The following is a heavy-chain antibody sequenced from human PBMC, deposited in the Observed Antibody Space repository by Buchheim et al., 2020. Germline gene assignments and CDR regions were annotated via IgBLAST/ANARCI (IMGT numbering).Heavy chain of an antibody. CDR2: ISGSGGVP. Sequence: EVQLLESGGGLVQPGGSLGLSCTASGFTFTSYAMNWVRQAPGKGLEWVSGISGSGGVPYYADSVKGRFTISRDNSKNTVYLQMNSLRAEDTAEYYCAASLSGTRGCLPYWGHGTL. CDR1: GFTFTSYA. V-gene: IGHV3-23*01. D-gene: IGHD6-13*01. CDR3: AASLSGTRGCLPY. J-gene: IGHJ1*01.